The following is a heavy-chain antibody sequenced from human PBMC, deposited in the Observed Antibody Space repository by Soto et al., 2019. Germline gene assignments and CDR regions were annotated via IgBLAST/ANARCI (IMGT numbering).Heavy chain of an antibody. Sequence: GASLKISCKGSGYSLTSYWIGWMRQTPGKDLEWMGMIYLGDSNTRYSPSFEGQVTISADKSTTTAYLQWSSLKASDSAMYYCARQSYCSSTSCYTVDSWGQGTLVTVSS. CDR1: GYSLTSYW. CDR3: ARQSYCSSTSCYTVDS. J-gene: IGHJ4*02. CDR2: IYLGDSNT. V-gene: IGHV5-51*01. D-gene: IGHD2-2*02.